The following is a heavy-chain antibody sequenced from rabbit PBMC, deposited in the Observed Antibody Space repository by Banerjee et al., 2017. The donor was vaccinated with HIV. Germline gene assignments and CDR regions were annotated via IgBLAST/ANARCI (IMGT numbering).Heavy chain of an antibody. CDR1: GFSFSNKYV. Sequence: QEQLEESGGDLVKPEGSLTLTCTASGFSFSNKYVMCWVRQAPGKGLEWIGCIYTGSGSTYYASWAKGRFTISKTSSTTVTLQMTSLTAADTATYFCARTYNSGVTGYGSLWGQGTLVTVS. J-gene: IGHJ3*01. D-gene: IGHD7-1*01. V-gene: IGHV1S45*01. CDR3: ARTYNSGVTGYGSL. CDR2: IYTGSGST.